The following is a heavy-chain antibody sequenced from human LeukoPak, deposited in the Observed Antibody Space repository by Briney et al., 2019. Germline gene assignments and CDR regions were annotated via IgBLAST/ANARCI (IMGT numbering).Heavy chain of an antibody. J-gene: IGHJ3*02. D-gene: IGHD6-13*01. CDR1: GGSISSYY. V-gene: IGHV4-59*08. CDR3: ASGQGYSSSWGAFDI. Sequence: SETLSLTCTVSGGSISSYYWSWIRQPPGKGLEWIGYIYYSGSTNYNPSLKSRVTISVDTSKNQFSLKLSSVTAADTAVYYCASGQGYSSSWGAFDIWGQGTMVTVSS. CDR2: IYYSGST.